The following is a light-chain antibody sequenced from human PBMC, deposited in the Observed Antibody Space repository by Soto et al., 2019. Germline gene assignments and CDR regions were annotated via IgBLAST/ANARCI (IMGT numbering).Light chain of an antibody. CDR3: CEYNSYLWT. CDR2: KAS. V-gene: IGKV1-5*03. J-gene: IGKJ1*01. CDR1: QSIRSW. Sequence: DIQMNQAPSTLSASVGDRVTITCRASQSIRSWLAWYQQKPGKAPRLLIYKASSLESGDPSRFKGSGSGTAFTLPISSLQPDDFASDYFCEYNSYLWTFEHGTKVEIK.